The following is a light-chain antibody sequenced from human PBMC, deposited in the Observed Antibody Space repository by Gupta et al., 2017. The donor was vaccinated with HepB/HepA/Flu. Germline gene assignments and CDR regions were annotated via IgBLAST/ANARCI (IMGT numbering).Light chain of an antibody. V-gene: IGLV1-40*01. Sequence: SALLHPLLFHGTRGRGVPIPATGPRSNIGAGYDVHWYQQLPGTAPKLLIYGNRDRPSGVPDRFSGSKSGTSASLAITGLQAEDEADYYCQSYDSSLSGYIFGAGTKVTVL. CDR3: QSYDSSLSGYI. J-gene: IGLJ1*01. CDR2: GNR. CDR1: RSNIGAGYD.